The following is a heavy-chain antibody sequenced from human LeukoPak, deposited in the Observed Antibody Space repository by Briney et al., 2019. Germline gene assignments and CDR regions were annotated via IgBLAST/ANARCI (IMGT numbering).Heavy chain of an antibody. D-gene: IGHD2/OR15-2a*01. CDR2: IKKDGSEK. CDR1: GFTFSSYW. V-gene: IGHV3-7*01. Sequence: GGSLRLSCAASGFTFSSYWMNWVRQAPGKGPEWVAFIKKDGSEKYYVDSVKGRFTISRDNAKNSLYLQMNSLRADDTAVYFCAGGAGFLIDYWGQGALVTVSS. CDR3: AGGAGFLIDY. J-gene: IGHJ4*02.